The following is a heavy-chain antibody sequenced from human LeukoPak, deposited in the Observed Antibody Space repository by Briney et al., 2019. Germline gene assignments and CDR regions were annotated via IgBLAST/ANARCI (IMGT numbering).Heavy chain of an antibody. Sequence: GGSLRFSCVASGFTFSDYYMDWVRQAPGEGLEWVARTRNKANSYTTEYAASVKGRFTISRDDSKNSLYLQMTSLQTEDTAVYYCVRSGSIWTETLVYWGQGTLVTVSS. CDR3: VRSGSIWTETLVY. D-gene: IGHD6-13*01. V-gene: IGHV3-72*01. J-gene: IGHJ4*02. CDR1: GFTFSDYY. CDR2: TRNKANSYTT.